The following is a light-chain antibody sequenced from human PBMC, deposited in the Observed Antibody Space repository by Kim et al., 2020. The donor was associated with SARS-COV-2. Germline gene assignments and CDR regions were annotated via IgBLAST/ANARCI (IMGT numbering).Light chain of an antibody. J-gene: IGLJ2*01. CDR2: DID. CDR1: NSDVGSYNY. CDR3: CSYAGRYTFV. V-gene: IGLV2-11*01. Sequence: GQSVTISCTGTNSDVGSYNYVSWSQQYPGKAPKLIIYDIDKRPSGFPDRFSGSKSGSTASLTISGIQADDEADYYCCSYAGRYTFVFGGGTQLTVL.